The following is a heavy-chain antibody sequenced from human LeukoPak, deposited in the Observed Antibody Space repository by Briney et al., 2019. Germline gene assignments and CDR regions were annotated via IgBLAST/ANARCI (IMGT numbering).Heavy chain of an antibody. Sequence: TGGSLRLSCAASGFTFSSYWMSWVRQAPGKGLEWVANIKQDGSEKYYVDSVKGRFTISRDNAKNSLYLQMSSLRAEDTAVYYCARESMYYDFWSRYYTLYYFDYWGQGTLVTVSS. CDR1: GFTFSSYW. J-gene: IGHJ4*02. D-gene: IGHD3-3*01. CDR2: IKQDGSEK. CDR3: ARESMYYDFWSRYYTLYYFDY. V-gene: IGHV3-7*01.